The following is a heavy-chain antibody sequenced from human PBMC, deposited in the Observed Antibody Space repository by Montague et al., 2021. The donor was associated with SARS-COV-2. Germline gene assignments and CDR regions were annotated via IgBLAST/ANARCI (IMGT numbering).Heavy chain of an antibody. V-gene: IGHV4-34*01. CDR3: ARVRYYGSGTSLGMDV. D-gene: IGHD3-10*01. CDR1: GGSFSGYY. J-gene: IGHJ6*02. Sequence: SETLSLTCAVQGGSFSGYYWSGIRQPTGKGLEWIGEINHSGSTNYNPSRKSRVTISVDTSKNQFSLKLSSVTAADTAVYYCARVRYYGSGTSLGMDVWGQGTTVTVSS. CDR2: INHSGST.